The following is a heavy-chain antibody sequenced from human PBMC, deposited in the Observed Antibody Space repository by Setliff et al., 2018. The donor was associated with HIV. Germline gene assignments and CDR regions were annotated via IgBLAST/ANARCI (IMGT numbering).Heavy chain of an antibody. V-gene: IGHV3-23*01. D-gene: IGHD2-15*01. CDR2: ISGSAGTT. CDR3: AKDVCSGAYCYAYYYYGMDV. Sequence: GSLRLSCAASGFTFSNYAMSWVRQAPGKGLEWVSGISGSAGTTYYADSVKGRFTISRDNSKNTLYLQMNSLRVEDTAVYYCAKDVCSGAYCYAYYYYGMDVWGQGTMVTVSS. J-gene: IGHJ6*02. CDR1: GFTFSNYA.